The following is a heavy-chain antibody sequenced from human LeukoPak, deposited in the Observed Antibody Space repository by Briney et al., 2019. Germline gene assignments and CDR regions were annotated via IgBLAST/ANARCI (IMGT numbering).Heavy chain of an antibody. J-gene: IGHJ6*03. V-gene: IGHV1-18*01. CDR2: ISAYNGNT. Sequence: ASVKVSCKASGYTFTSYGISWVRQAPGQGLEWMGWISAYNGNTNYTQKLQSRVTMTTDTSTSTAYMELRSLRSDDTAVYYCATGYGSGSKNYYYYYYMDVWGKGTTVTVSS. D-gene: IGHD3-10*01. CDR3: ATGYGSGSKNYYYYYYMDV. CDR1: GYTFTSYG.